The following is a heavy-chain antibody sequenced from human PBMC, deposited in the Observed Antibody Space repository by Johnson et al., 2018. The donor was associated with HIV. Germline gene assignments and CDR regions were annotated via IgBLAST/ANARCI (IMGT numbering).Heavy chain of an antibody. CDR2: INGDGSRS. CDR1: GFTFSNYW. D-gene: IGHD2-15*01. CDR3: ARTSCSGASCLGYDPFDV. J-gene: IGHJ3*01. Sequence: EQLVESGGGLVQPGGSLRLSCGASGFTFSNYWMQWVRQAPGKGLVWVSRINGDGSRSTYADSVKGRFTIARDNAKNTLYLEMKSLRSEDTAVYYCARTSCSGASCLGYDPFDVWGQGTMVTVSS. V-gene: IGHV3-74*01.